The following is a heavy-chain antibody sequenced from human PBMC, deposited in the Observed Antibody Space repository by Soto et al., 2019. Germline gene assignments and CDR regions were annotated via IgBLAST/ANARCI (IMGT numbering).Heavy chain of an antibody. D-gene: IGHD2-2*01. Sequence: GASVKVSCKASGGTFNNYAIHWVRQAPGQGLEWMGRIIPILGIANYAQKFQGRVTITADKSTSTAYMELSSLRSEDTAVYYCARASRTSDIPTFDYWGRGTLVTVSS. J-gene: IGHJ4*02. V-gene: IGHV1-69*04. CDR1: GGTFNNYA. CDR2: IIPILGIA. CDR3: ARASRTSDIPTFDY.